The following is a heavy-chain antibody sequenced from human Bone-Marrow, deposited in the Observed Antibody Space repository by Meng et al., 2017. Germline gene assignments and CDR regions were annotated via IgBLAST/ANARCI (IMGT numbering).Heavy chain of an antibody. Sequence: ASVKVSCKASGYTFTSYDINWVRQATGQGLEWMGRINPNSGGTNYAQKFQGRVTMTRDTSISTAYMELSRLRSDDTAVYYCATASESSSSNWGQGTLVTVSS. V-gene: IGHV1-2*06. J-gene: IGHJ4*02. D-gene: IGHD6-6*01. CDR2: INPNSGGT. CDR1: GYTFTSYD. CDR3: ATASESSSSN.